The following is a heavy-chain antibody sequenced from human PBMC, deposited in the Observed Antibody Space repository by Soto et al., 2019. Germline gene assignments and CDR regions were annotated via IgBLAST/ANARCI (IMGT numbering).Heavy chain of an antibody. V-gene: IGHV1-69*02. CDR3: ARLTCRGYGCYSLTWANTHFDY. Sequence: QVQLVQSGAEVKKPGSSVTVSCKASGGTFSTYTITWVRQAPGQGLEWMGRIIPFLDVTNYAQKFQGRVTITADKSTSTVYMELTSLRSDDTAVYYCARLTCRGYGCYSLTWANTHFDYWGQGTLVSVSS. CDR2: IIPFLDVT. CDR1: GGTFSTYT. J-gene: IGHJ4*02. D-gene: IGHD2-15*01.